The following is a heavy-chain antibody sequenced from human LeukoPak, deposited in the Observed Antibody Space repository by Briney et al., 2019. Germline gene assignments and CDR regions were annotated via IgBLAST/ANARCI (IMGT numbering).Heavy chain of an antibody. V-gene: IGHV3-21*01. J-gene: IGHJ2*01. Sequence: PGGSLRLSCAASGFTFSSYAMSWVRQAPGKGLEWVSAISSSSSYIYYADSVKGRFTISRDNAKNSLYLQMNSLRAEDTAVYYCARVVGPRILRFLEWFRGYMDVWGRGALVTVSS. CDR2: ISSSSSYI. CDR3: ARVVGPRILRFLEWFRGYMDV. D-gene: IGHD3-3*01. CDR1: GFTFSSYA.